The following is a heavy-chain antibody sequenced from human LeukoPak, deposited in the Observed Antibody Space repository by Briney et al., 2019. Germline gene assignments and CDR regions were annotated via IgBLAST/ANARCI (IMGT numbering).Heavy chain of an antibody. V-gene: IGHV1-8*01. D-gene: IGHD3-10*01. J-gene: IGHJ5*02. CDR1: GYTFTSYD. CDR2: MNPNSGNT. CDR3: ARRRITMVRGAYNWFDP. Sequence: ASVKVSRKASGYTFTSYDINWVRQATGQGLEWMGWMNPNSGNTGYAQKFQGRVTMTRNTSISTAYMELSSLRSEDTAVYYCARRRITMVRGAYNWFDPWGQGTLVTVSS.